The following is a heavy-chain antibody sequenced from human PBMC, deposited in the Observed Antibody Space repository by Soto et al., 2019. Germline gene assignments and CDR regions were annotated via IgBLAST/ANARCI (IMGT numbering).Heavy chain of an antibody. Sequence: ASVKVSCKASGYTFTSYDINWVRQATGQGLEWMGWMNPNSGNTGYGQKFQGRVTMTRNTSISTAYMELSSLGSEDTAVYYCARSSGGDYVMDDYWGQGTLVTVSS. CDR2: MNPNSGNT. V-gene: IGHV1-8*01. J-gene: IGHJ4*02. CDR1: GYTFTSYD. CDR3: ARSSGGDYVMDDY. D-gene: IGHD4-17*01.